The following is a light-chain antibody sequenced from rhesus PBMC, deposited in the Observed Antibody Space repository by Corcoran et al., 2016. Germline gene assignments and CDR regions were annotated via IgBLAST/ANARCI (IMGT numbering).Light chain of an antibody. CDR2: GAS. V-gene: IGKV3-10*01. Sequence: QVILTQSPATLSLSLGERATLSCRASQSVSSYLAWYQQKPGQAPRLLIYGASSRATGIPDRFSGSGSWTDFTIAISSLEPEDVGFYHCYQQSSRYPAFSQGTKVEIK. CDR3: YQQSSRYPA. CDR1: QSVSSY. J-gene: IGKJ1*01.